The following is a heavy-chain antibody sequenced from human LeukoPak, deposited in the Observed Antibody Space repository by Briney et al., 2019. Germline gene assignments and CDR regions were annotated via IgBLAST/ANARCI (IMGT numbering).Heavy chain of an antibody. D-gene: IGHD6-19*01. CDR3: AKGYSSGWLFDY. CDR1: GFTFDDYA. V-gene: IGHV3-9*01. CDR2: ISWNSGSI. Sequence: GRSLRLSCAASGFTFDDYAMHWVRQAPGKGLEWVSGISWNSGSIGYADSVKGRFTISRDNAKNSLYLQMNSLRAEDTALYYCAKGYSSGWLFDYWGQATLVTVSS. J-gene: IGHJ4*02.